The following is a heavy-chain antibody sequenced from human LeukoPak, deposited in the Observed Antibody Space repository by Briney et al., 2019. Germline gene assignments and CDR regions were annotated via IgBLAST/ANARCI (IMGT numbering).Heavy chain of an antibody. D-gene: IGHD1-26*01. CDR1: GFTVSTNY. CDR2: IKQDGSEK. J-gene: IGHJ3*02. V-gene: IGHV3-7*01. Sequence: GGSLRLSCAASGFTVSTNYVSWVRQAPGKGLEWVANIKQDGSEKYYVDSVKGRFTISRDNAKNSLYLQMNSLRAEDTAVYYCARDYRLSWELWTDAFDIWGQGTMVTVSS. CDR3: ARDYRLSWELWTDAFDI.